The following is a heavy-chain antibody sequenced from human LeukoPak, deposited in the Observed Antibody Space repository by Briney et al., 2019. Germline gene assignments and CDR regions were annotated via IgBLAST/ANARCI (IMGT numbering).Heavy chain of an antibody. CDR1: GFTLRSYE. D-gene: IGHD2-2*01. Sequence: GGAPRISRAAPGFTLRSYEKKWGRPAPGEGGGGVSYISYSGSTIYYADSVKGRFTISRDIAKNSLYLQMNSLRAEDTAVYYCARTSIVVVPAASLNFDYWGQGTLVTVSS. CDR2: ISYSGSTI. J-gene: IGHJ4*02. CDR3: ARTSIVVVPAASLNFDY. V-gene: IGHV3-48*03.